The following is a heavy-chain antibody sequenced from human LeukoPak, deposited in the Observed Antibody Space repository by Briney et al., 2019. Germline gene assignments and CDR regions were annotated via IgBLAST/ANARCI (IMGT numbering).Heavy chain of an antibody. Sequence: GGSLRLSCAASGFTFSSYAMSWVRQAPGKGLEWVSAISGSGGSTYYADSVKGRFTISRDNSMNTLYLQMNSLRAEDTAVYYCAKDRVDYGDYADAFDIWGQGTMVTVSS. V-gene: IGHV3-23*01. CDR2: ISGSGGST. D-gene: IGHD4-17*01. CDR1: GFTFSSYA. CDR3: AKDRVDYGDYADAFDI. J-gene: IGHJ3*02.